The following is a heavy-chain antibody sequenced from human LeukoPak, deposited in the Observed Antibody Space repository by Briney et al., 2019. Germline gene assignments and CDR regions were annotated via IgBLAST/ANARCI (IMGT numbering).Heavy chain of an antibody. V-gene: IGHV3-74*01. CDR2: INSDGSST. CDR1: GFTFSSSW. CDR3: AKDGGLWVSAHWGDS. J-gene: IGHJ4*02. Sequence: GGSLRLSCAASGFTFSSSWMHWVRQAPEKGLVWVSRINSDGSSTSYADSVKGRFTISRDNSKNTLFLQVNSPRAEDTAVYYCAKDGGLWVSAHWGDSWGRGTLVTVSS. D-gene: IGHD7-27*01.